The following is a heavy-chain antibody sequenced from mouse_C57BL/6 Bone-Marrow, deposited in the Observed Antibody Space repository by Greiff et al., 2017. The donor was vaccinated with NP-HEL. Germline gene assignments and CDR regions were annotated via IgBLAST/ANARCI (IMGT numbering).Heavy chain of an antibody. CDR2: IDPNSGGT. CDR1: GYTFTSYW. V-gene: IGHV1-72*01. D-gene: IGHD2-3*01. J-gene: IGHJ3*01. Sequence: QVQLKQPGAELVKPGASVKLSCKASGYTFTSYWMHWVKQRPGRGLEWIGRIDPNSGGTKYNEKFKSKATLTVDKPSSTAYMQLSSLTSEDSAVYDCARRGYDGPTGDGAWFAYWGQGTLVTVSA. CDR3: ARRGYDGPTGDGAWFAY.